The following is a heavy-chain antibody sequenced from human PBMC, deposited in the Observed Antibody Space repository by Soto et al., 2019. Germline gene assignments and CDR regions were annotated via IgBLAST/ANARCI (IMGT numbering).Heavy chain of an antibody. Sequence: AASVKVSCKASGYTFTSYYMHWVRQAPGQGLEWMGWINPNSGGTNYAQKFQGRVTMTRDTSISTAYMELSRLRSDDTAVYYCARDRYYYGSGSYPLTPPNWFDPWGQGTLVTVSS. CDR2: INPNSGGT. V-gene: IGHV1-2*02. CDR1: GYTFTSYY. D-gene: IGHD3-10*01. CDR3: ARDRYYYGSGSYPLTPPNWFDP. J-gene: IGHJ5*02.